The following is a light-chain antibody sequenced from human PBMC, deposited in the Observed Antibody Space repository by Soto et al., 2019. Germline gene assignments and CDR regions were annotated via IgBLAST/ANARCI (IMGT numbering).Light chain of an antibody. CDR2: AAS. J-gene: IGKJ1*01. V-gene: IGKV1-9*01. CDR1: QGISSY. CDR3: QQYNSYRT. Sequence: DIQLTQSPSFLSASVGDRVTITCRASQGISSYLAWYQQKPGKAPKLLIYAASTLQSGVPSRFSGSGSGTEFTLTISSLQPDDFATYYCQQYNSYRTFGQGTKGDIK.